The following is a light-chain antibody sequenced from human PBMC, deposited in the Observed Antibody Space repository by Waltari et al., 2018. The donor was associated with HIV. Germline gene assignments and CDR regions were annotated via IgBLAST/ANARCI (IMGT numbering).Light chain of an antibody. Sequence: EIVMTQYPDTLSVSPGERATPSCKASQSVNTNLAWYQQKPGQAHRLLFYGSSTRATGLPDRFSGSGSGTEFTLTISCLPSEDSAVYCGQQYNHWPWTFGQGTTVEIK. V-gene: IGKV3-15*01. CDR2: GSS. CDR1: QSVNTN. CDR3: QQYNHWPWT. J-gene: IGKJ1*01.